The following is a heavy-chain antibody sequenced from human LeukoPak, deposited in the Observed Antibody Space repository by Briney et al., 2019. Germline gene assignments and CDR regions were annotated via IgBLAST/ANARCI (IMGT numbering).Heavy chain of an antibody. J-gene: IGHJ4*02. CDR2: IYSSGST. V-gene: IGHV4-4*07. CDR1: GGSISSYY. CDR3: ARVYQSSGISSGYFDY. D-gene: IGHD4-23*01. Sequence: SETLSLTCTVSGGSISSYYWSWMRQPAGERLEWIGRIYSSGSTSYNPSLKSRVTMSVDASKNQVSLKLSSATAADTAMYYCARVYQSSGISSGYFDYWGQGSLVTVSS.